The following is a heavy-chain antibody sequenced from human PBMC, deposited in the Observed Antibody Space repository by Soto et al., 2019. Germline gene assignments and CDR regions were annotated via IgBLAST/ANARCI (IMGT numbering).Heavy chain of an antibody. V-gene: IGHV4-39*02. CDR2: IYYSGST. J-gene: IGHJ3*02. Sequence: ASETLSLTCTVSGGSISSSSYYWGWIRQPPGKGLEWIGSIYYSGSTYYNPSLKSRVTISVDTSKNQFSLKLSSVTAADTAVYYCAKDHRLRESDLDAFDIWGQGTMVTVSS. CDR3: AKDHRLRESDLDAFDI. D-gene: IGHD5-12*01. CDR1: GGSISSSSYY.